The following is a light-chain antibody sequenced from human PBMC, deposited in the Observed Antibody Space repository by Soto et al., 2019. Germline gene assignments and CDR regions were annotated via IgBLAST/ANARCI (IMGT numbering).Light chain of an antibody. Sequence: QSVLTQPASVSGSPGKSITISCTGTSSDVGSYNLVSWYQKHPGKAPKLMIYEVSKRPSGVSNRFSGAKSGNTASLTIAGLQAEDEADYYCCSYAGSSTYVFGTGTKLTVL. V-gene: IGLV2-23*02. CDR1: SSDVGSYNL. CDR2: EVS. J-gene: IGLJ1*01. CDR3: CSYAGSSTYV.